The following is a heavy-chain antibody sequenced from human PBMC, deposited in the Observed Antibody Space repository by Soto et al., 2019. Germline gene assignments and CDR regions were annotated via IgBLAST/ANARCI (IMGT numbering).Heavy chain of an antibody. CDR3: ARGMYRNWLDP. CDR2: IWFDGSTR. Sequence: QVQLVESGGGVVQPGKSLQLSCAASGFIFSAFGMHWVRQAPGKGLEWVAVIWFDGSTRHYADSVRGRFTISRDNSNNTMYLQMNSLRDYDTGTYYCARGMYRNWLDPWGQGTLVTVSS. D-gene: IGHD2-2*01. CDR1: GFIFSAFG. V-gene: IGHV3-33*01. J-gene: IGHJ5*02.